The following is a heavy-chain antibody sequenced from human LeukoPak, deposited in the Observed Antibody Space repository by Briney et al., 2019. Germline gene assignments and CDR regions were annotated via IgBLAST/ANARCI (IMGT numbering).Heavy chain of an antibody. CDR1: GYTLTDYY. CDR3: ARDDDLVATIYY. V-gene: IGHV1-2*02. D-gene: IGHD5-12*01. Sequence: GASVKVSCKASGYTLTDYYVHWLRQAPGQGLEWMGWINPNIGDSKSARKFQGRVTMTRDTSINTAYMELSRLTSDDTAVYYCARDDDLVATIYYWGQGTLVTVSS. CDR2: INPNIGDS. J-gene: IGHJ4*02.